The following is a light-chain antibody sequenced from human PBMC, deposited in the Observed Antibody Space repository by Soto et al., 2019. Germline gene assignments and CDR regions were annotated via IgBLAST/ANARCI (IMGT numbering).Light chain of an antibody. J-gene: IGLJ1*01. CDR1: SSDVGGYNY. V-gene: IGLV2-14*01. CDR2: AVS. Sequence: QSALTQPASVSGSPGQSITISCTGTSSDVGGYNYVSWYQQHPGKAPKLMIYAVSNRPSGVSTRFSGSKSGNTASLTISGLQVEDEAEYHCSSYTTSSTLLYVFGTGTKLTVL. CDR3: SSYTTSSTLLYV.